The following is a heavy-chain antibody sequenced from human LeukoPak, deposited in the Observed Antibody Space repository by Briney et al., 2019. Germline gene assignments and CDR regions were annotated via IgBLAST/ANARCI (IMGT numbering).Heavy chain of an antibody. D-gene: IGHD2-2*01. V-gene: IGHV3-64D*06. Sequence: GGSLRLSCSASGFTFSSYAMNWVRQAPGEGLEYVSAITNNGGSTYYADSVKGRFTISRDNSKNTLYLQMSSLRAEDTAVYYCVKGRCSGSSCYGGDYWGQGTLVTVSS. CDR1: GFTFSSYA. J-gene: IGHJ4*02. CDR2: ITNNGGST. CDR3: VKGRCSGSSCYGGDY.